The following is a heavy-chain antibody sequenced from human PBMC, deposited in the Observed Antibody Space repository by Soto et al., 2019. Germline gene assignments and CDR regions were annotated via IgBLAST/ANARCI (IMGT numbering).Heavy chain of an antibody. V-gene: IGHV4-31*03. D-gene: IGHD3-3*01. CDR2: IYYSGST. Sequence: TLSLTCTVSGGSISSGGYYWSWIRQHPGKGLEWIGYIYYSGSTYYNPSLKSRVTISVDTSKNQFSLKLSSVTAADTAVYYCARAPVLRFLYGMDVWGQGTTVTVSS. CDR1: GGSISSGGYY. J-gene: IGHJ6*02. CDR3: ARAPVLRFLYGMDV.